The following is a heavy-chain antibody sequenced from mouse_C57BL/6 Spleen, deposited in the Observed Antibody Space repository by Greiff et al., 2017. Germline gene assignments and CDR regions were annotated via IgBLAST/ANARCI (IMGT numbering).Heavy chain of an antibody. Sequence: VQLQQSGPVLVKPGASVKMSCKASGYTFTDYYMNWVKQSHGKSLEWIGVINPYNGGTSYNQKFKGKATLTVDKSSSPAYMELNSLTSEDSAVYYCARNYGSSYFDYWGQGTTLTVSS. CDR1: GYTFTDYY. CDR2: INPYNGGT. D-gene: IGHD1-1*01. CDR3: ARNYGSSYFDY. J-gene: IGHJ2*01. V-gene: IGHV1-19*01.